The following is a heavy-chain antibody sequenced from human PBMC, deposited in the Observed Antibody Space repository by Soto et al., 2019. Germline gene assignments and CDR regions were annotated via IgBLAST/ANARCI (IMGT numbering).Heavy chain of an antibody. J-gene: IGHJ4*02. CDR3: AIEYDSSGYYPDY. D-gene: IGHD3-22*01. Sequence: TGGSLRLSCAASGFTFSSYAMTWVRQAPGKGLEWASVISGSGGSTYFADSVKGRFTISRDNSKNTLYLQMSSLRAEDTAVYYCAIEYDSSGYYPDYWGQGTLVTVSS. CDR2: ISGSGGST. CDR1: GFTFSSYA. V-gene: IGHV3-23*01.